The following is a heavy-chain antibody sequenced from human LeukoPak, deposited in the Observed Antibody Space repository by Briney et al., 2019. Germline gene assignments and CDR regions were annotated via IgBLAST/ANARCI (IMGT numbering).Heavy chain of an antibody. V-gene: IGHV3-23*01. Sequence: GGSLRLSCAASGLTFSSYAMSWVRQAPGKGPEWVSAISGNGISASYADAVKGRFTISRDNSKNTLSLQMNSLRAEDTAVYYCANAGGDSRPHDFWGQGTLVTISS. CDR3: ANAGGDSRPHDF. CDR1: GLTFSSYA. CDR2: ISGNGISA. D-gene: IGHD2-21*02. J-gene: IGHJ4*02.